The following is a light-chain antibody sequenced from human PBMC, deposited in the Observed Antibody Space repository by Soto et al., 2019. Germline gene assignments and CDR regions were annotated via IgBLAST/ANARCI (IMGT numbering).Light chain of an antibody. CDR2: AAS. J-gene: IGKJ5*01. V-gene: IGKV1-17*01. CDR3: LQHKSFPFT. Sequence: DIQMTQSPSSLSASVGDRVTITCRASQDIGIHLGWYQQKPRKAPKRLIYAASSLESGVPPRFSGSGSGTEFTLTISSLQPEDFATYYCLQHKSFPFTFGQGTRLDIK. CDR1: QDIGIH.